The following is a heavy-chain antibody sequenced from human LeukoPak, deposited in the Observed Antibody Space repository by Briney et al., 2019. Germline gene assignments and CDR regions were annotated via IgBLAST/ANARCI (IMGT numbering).Heavy chain of an antibody. D-gene: IGHD6-13*01. Sequence: ASVKVSCKASGYTFTSYDINWVRQATGQGLEWMGWMNPNSGNTGYAQKFQGRVTITRNNSISTAYMELSSLRSEDTAVYYRARGSRSSWLYYYYYYMDVWGKGTTVTVSS. CDR2: MNPNSGNT. V-gene: IGHV1-8*03. J-gene: IGHJ6*03. CDR1: GYTFTSYD. CDR3: ARGSRSSWLYYYYYYMDV.